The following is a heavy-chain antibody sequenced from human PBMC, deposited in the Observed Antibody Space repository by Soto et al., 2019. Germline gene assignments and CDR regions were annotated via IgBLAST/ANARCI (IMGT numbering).Heavy chain of an antibody. CDR3: AREIFGVIISGGRDAFDI. CDR1: GGTFSTYA. V-gene: IGHV1-69*01. Sequence: QVQLVQSGAEVKKPGSSVKVSCKASGGTFSTYAISWVRQAPGQGLEWMGGIIPIFGTAKYAQKFQGRVTIPADESTSTAYMELSSLRSEDAAVYYCAREIFGVIISGGRDAFDIWGQGTMLTVSS. CDR2: IIPIFGTA. J-gene: IGHJ3*02. D-gene: IGHD3-3*01.